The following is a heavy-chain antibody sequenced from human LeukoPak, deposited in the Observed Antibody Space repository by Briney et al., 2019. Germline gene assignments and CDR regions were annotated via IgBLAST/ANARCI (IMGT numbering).Heavy chain of an antibody. CDR1: GGSFSGYY. J-gene: IGHJ4*02. V-gene: IGHV4-34*01. D-gene: IGHD3-22*01. CDR2: INHSGST. Sequence: SETLSLTCAVYGGSFSGYYWSWIRQPPGKGLEWIGEINHSGSTYYNPSLKSRVTISVDTSKNQFSLKLSSVTAADTAVYYCARAQYYYDSSGSNFDYWGQGTLVTVSS. CDR3: ARAQYYYDSSGSNFDY.